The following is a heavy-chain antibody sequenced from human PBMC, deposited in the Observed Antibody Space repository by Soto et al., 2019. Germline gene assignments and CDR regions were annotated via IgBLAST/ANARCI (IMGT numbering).Heavy chain of an antibody. Sequence: SGGGVVQSGGSLRLSCAASGFTFTTYAMSWLRQAPGKGLEWVSTIDDSGTKTYYADSVRGRVTISRDNSKSTLYLQLNSLRAEDTAVYYCAKRGSRYFDYWGQGTLVTVSS. CDR2: IDDSGTKT. CDR1: GFTFTTYA. V-gene: IGHV3-23*01. J-gene: IGHJ4*02. CDR3: AKRGSRYFDY.